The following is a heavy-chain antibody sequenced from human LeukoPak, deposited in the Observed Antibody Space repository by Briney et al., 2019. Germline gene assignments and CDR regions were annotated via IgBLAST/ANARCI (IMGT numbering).Heavy chain of an antibody. J-gene: IGHJ3*02. CDR2: ISGSGGGT. CDR1: GFIFSNYG. CDR3: ANIYATSSGWDQFDAFDI. Sequence: PGGSLRLSCAVSGFIFSNYGMSWVRQAPGKGLEWVSSISGSGGGTYYADSVKGRFTISRDNSRNTLYLQMSSLRAEDTAVYYCANIYATSSGWDQFDAFDIWGQGTMVTVSS. D-gene: IGHD6-19*01. V-gene: IGHV3-23*01.